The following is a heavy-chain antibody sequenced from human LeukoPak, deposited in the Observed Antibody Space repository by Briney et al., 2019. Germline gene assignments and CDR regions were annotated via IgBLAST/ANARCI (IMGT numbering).Heavy chain of an antibody. D-gene: IGHD3-22*01. CDR3: ARVYSSSSSYYDSSGYAFDI. J-gene: IGHJ3*02. CDR1: GGSISSSSYY. Sequence: PSETLSLTCTVSGGSISSSSYYWGWIRQPPGKGLEWTGNIYYSGSTYYNPSLKSRVTISVDTSKNQFSLKLSSVTAADTALYYCARVYSSSSSYYDSSGYAFDIWGQGTMVTVSS. V-gene: IGHV4-39*01. CDR2: IYYSGST.